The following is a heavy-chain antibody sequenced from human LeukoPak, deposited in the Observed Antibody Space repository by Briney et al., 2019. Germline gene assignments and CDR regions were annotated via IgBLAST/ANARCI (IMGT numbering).Heavy chain of an antibody. CDR2: IYYSGST. Sequence: SETLSLTCTVSGGSISSYYWSWIRQPPGKGLEWIGYIYYSGSTNYNPSLKSRVTISVDTSKNQFSLKLSSVTAADTAVYYCARLRLRLGVLLYGMDVWGQGTTVTVSS. CDR1: GGSISSYY. CDR3: ARLRLRLGVLLYGMDV. D-gene: IGHD3-16*01. V-gene: IGHV4-59*12. J-gene: IGHJ6*02.